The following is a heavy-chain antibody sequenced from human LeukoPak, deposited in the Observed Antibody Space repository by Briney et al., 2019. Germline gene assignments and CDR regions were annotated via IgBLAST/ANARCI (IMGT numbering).Heavy chain of an antibody. Sequence: SETLSLTCAVSGYSMSNGYYWGWIRQPPGKGLEWIGSLYYSESTYYNPSLKSRVTISVDTSKNQFSLKLSSVTAADTAVYYCARHYPPSHYFDYWGQGTLVTVSS. CDR1: GYSMSNGYY. D-gene: IGHD3-10*01. J-gene: IGHJ4*02. CDR3: ARHYPPSHYFDY. CDR2: LYYSEST. V-gene: IGHV4-38-2*01.